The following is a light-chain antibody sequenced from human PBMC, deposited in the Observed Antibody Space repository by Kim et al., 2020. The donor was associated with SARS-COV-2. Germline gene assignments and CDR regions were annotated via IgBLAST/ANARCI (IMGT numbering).Light chain of an antibody. V-gene: IGKV1-5*03. J-gene: IGKJ2*01. CDR3: QQYNTFPDA. CDR2: KAC. CDR1: QSISSW. Sequence: SSSVGALVTIPYRTSQSISSWLAWSQQKPGKAPEVVRYKACSLGSAVPSNFSGSGSGTEFTLTISSLQPYDFATYYSQQYNTFPDAFGQGTKLAI.